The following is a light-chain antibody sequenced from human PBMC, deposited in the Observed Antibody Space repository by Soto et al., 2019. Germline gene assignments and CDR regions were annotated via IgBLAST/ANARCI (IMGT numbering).Light chain of an antibody. Sequence: EIVLTQSPGTLSLSPGERATLSCRASQRLGSYLAWYQQKPGQAPRLLIYGASSRATGIPDRFSGSGSGTDFILTISRLEPEDFAVYYCQQYYTTPWTFGQGTKVEIK. CDR3: QQYYTTPWT. V-gene: IGKV3-20*01. CDR2: GAS. CDR1: QRLGSY. J-gene: IGKJ1*01.